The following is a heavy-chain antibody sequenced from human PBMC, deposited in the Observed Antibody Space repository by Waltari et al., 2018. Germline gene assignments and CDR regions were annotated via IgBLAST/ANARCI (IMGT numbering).Heavy chain of an antibody. J-gene: IGHJ6*02. Sequence: EVQLVESGGGLVQPGGSLRLSCAVSGVTFSPQTMHWVRQGPGKGLEWVAYISSSSDTIYYADSVKGRFIISRDNAKKSLHLQMNSLRAEDTAIYYCAREAWYGKYYFYGMDVWGRGTTVTVSS. V-gene: IGHV3-48*01. CDR1: GVTFSPQT. CDR2: ISSSSDTI. D-gene: IGHD2-15*01. CDR3: AREAWYGKYYFYGMDV.